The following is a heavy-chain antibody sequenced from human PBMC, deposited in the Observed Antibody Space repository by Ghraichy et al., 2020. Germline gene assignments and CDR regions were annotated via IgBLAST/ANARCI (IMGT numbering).Heavy chain of an antibody. J-gene: IGHJ2*01. D-gene: IGHD3-22*01. Sequence: GGSLRLSCAASGFTFSSYWMHWVRQAPGKGLVWVSRINSDGSSTSYADSVKGRFTISRDNAKNTLYLQMNRLRAEDTAVYYCARARDSSGYYYVVWYFDLSGGG. CDR2: INSDGSST. CDR1: GFTFSSYW. V-gene: IGHV3-74*01. CDR3: ARARDSSGYYYVVWYFDL.